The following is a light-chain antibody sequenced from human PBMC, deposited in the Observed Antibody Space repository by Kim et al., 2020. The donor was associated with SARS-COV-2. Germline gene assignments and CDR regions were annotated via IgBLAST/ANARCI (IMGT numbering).Light chain of an antibody. V-gene: IGLV3-12*01. CDR2: SDS. CDR3: QVWDSGSDHRWV. Sequence: SYELTQPHSVSVATAQMARITCGGDKIGSKAVHWHQLKPGQDPVAVIYSDSNRPSGIPERISGSNAGNTTTLTISRFEAGDEADYYCQVWDSGSDHRWVFGGGTQLTVL. CDR1: KIGSKA. J-gene: IGLJ3*02.